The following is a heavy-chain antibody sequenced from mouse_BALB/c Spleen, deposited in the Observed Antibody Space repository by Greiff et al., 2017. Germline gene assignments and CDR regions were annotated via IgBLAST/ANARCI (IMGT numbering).Heavy chain of an antibody. CDR1: GFTFSSYA. CDR3: ARGEGVYGNYKFAY. J-gene: IGHJ3*01. V-gene: IGHV5-9-4*01. CDR2: ISSGGSYT. D-gene: IGHD2-1*01. Sequence: EVQLVESGGGLVKPGGSLKLSCAASGFTFSSYAMSWVRQSPEKRLEWVAEISSGGSYTYYPDTVTGRFTISRDNAKNTLYLEMSSLRSEDTAMYYCARGEGVYGNYKFAYWGQGTLVTVSA.